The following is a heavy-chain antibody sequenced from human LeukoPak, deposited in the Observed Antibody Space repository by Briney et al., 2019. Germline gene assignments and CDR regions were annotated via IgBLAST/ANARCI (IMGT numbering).Heavy chain of an antibody. D-gene: IGHD6-13*01. Sequence: ASVKVSCKASGYTFTSYGISWVRQAPGQGLEWMGWISAYNGNTNYAQKLQGRVTMTTDTSTSTAYMELRSLRSDDTAVYYCARVLAAAGAFDYWGQGILVTVSS. CDR1: GYTFTSYG. CDR3: ARVLAAAGAFDY. CDR2: ISAYNGNT. V-gene: IGHV1-18*01. J-gene: IGHJ4*02.